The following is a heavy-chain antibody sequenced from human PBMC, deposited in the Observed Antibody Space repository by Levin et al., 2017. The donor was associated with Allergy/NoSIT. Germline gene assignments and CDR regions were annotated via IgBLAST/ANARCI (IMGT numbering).Heavy chain of an antibody. CDR1: GGSFSGYY. CDR3: ARNRRMDV. Sequence: SETLSLTCAVYGGSFSGYYWSWIRQPPGKGLEWIGEINHSGNPNYNPSLKSRVTISVDTSKNQFSLKLSSVTAADTAVYYCARNRRMDVWGQGTTVIVSS. V-gene: IGHV4-34*01. J-gene: IGHJ6*02. CDR2: INHSGNP.